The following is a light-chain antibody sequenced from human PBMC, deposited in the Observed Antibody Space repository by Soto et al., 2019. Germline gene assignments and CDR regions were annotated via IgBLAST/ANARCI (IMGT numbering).Light chain of an antibody. CDR2: AAS. V-gene: IGKV1-39*01. J-gene: IGKJ1*01. Sequence: DIQMTQSPSSLSASVGDRITITCRASQGVRTFLNWYQQKPGKAPKFLIYAASSLQSGVPSRFSGSGSGTEFTLSISSLEPDDFATYYCQQSYTTPRTFGQGTKVEV. CDR1: QGVRTF. CDR3: QQSYTTPRT.